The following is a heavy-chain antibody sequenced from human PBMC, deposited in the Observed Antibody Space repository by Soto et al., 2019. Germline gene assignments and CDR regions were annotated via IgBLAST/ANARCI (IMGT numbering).Heavy chain of an antibody. CDR3: ARFLTTVTTPPDY. J-gene: IGHJ4*02. D-gene: IGHD4-17*01. CDR1: GYTFTTFG. V-gene: IGHV1-18*01. Sequence: ASVKVSCKASGYTFTTFGISWVRQAPGQGLEWVGWISANNGNTKYSQKFQGRVSLTTETSTSTAYMELRSLRSDDTAVYYCARFLTTVTTPPDYWGQGTLVTVSS. CDR2: ISANNGNT.